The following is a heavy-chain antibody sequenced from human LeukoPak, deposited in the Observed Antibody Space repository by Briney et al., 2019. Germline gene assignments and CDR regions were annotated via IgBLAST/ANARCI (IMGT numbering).Heavy chain of an antibody. V-gene: IGHV1-8*01. CDR2: MNPNNGNT. J-gene: IGHJ1*01. D-gene: IGHD6-19*01. CDR1: GYTFMTYD. Sequence: ASVKFSCKASGYTFMTYDINWVRQATGQGLEWVGRMNPNNGNTDYAQTFQGRVALTRNTSISTAYMELSSLRSEDTAVYYCSRGGPVAGTHKYFQHWGQGTLVTVSS. CDR3: SRGGPVAGTHKYFQH.